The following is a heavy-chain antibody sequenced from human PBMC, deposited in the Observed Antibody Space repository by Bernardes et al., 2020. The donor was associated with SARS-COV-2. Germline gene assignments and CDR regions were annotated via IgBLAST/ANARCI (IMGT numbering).Heavy chain of an antibody. J-gene: IGHJ4*02. D-gene: IGHD3-22*01. CDR2: ITGSGDRT. Sequence: GGSLRLSCAASGFTFTNFAMNWVRQAPGKGLEWVSTITGSGDRTYYADSVKGRFTISRDNSNNTLYLQMSSLRAEDTARYYCAKRKRGPVIGGNFDYWGQGTLVTVSS. CDR1: GFTFTNFA. V-gene: IGHV3-23*01. CDR3: AKRKRGPVIGGNFDY.